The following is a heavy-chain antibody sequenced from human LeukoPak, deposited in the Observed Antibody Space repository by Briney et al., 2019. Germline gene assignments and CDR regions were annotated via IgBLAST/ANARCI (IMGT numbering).Heavy chain of an antibody. D-gene: IGHD3-22*01. CDR2: ISWNSGSI. J-gene: IGHJ3*02. Sequence: GGSLRLSCAASGFTFDDYAMHWVRQAQGKGLEGVSGISWNSGSIGYADSVKGRFTISRDNAKNSLYLQMNSLRAEDTALYYCAKDNDSSGYYSGNAAFDIWGQGTMVTVSS. V-gene: IGHV3-9*01. CDR1: GFTFDDYA. CDR3: AKDNDSSGYYSGNAAFDI.